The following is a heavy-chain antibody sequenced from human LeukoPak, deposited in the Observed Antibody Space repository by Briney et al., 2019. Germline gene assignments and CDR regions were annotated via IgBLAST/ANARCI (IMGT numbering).Heavy chain of an antibody. CDR1: GYTFTSYG. V-gene: IGHV1-18*01. CDR2: INAYNGNT. Sequence: ASVKVSCKASGYTFTSYGISWVRQAPGQGLECMGWINAYNGNTNYSLKVQDRVTMTTDTSTSTAYLELRSLRSDDTAIYYCAREIYGRFDYWGQGTLVTVSS. CDR3: AREIYGRFDY. D-gene: IGHD4-17*01. J-gene: IGHJ4*02.